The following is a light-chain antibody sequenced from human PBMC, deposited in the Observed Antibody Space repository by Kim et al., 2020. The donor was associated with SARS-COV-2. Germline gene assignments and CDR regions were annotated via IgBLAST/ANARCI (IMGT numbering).Light chain of an antibody. CDR3: QVWDSSSASPYV. V-gene: IGLV3-21*04. Sequence: SYELTQPPSVSVAPGKTARITCGGNNIGSKSVHWYQQKPGQAPVVVIYYDSDRPSGIPERFSGSNSGNTATLTISRVEAGDEADYYCQVWDSSSASPYVLGTGTKVTVL. CDR2: YDS. J-gene: IGLJ1*01. CDR1: NIGSKS.